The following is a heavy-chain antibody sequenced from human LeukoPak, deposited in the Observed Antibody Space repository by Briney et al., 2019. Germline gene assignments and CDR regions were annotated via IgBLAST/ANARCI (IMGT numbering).Heavy chain of an antibody. CDR2: IYYSGST. CDR3: AREFGYYDSSGYYYDWFDP. CDR1: GGSISSYY. J-gene: IGHJ5*02. D-gene: IGHD3-22*01. Sequence: SETLSLTCTVSGGSISSYYWSWIRQPPGKGLEWIGYIYYSGSTNYNPSLKSRVTISVDTSKNQFSLKLSSVTAADTAVYYCAREFGYYDSSGYYYDWFDPWGQGTLVTVSS. V-gene: IGHV4-59*01.